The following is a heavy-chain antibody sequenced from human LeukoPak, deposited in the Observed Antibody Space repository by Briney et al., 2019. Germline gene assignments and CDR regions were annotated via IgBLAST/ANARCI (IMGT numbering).Heavy chain of an antibody. CDR3: ARVGNMVRVYAFDI. D-gene: IGHD3-10*01. CDR2: ISGSGGST. CDR1: GFTFSSYG. Sequence: GGSLRLSCAASGFTFSSYGMSWVRQAPGKGLEWVSAISGSGGSTYYADSVKGRFTISRDNSKNSLYLQMNSLRAEDTAVYYCARVGNMVRVYAFDIWGQGTMVTVSS. V-gene: IGHV3-23*01. J-gene: IGHJ3*02.